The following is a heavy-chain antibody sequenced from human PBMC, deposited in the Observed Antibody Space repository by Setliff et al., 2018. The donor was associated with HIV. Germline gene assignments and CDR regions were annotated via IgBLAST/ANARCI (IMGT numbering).Heavy chain of an antibody. J-gene: IGHJ3*01. CDR2: IYHSGNT. Sequence: ETLSLTCTVSGDSISSDFYWGWIRQPPGKGLEWIASIYHSGNTYYMPSLQSRVTISVDMSKNQFSLKLNSVTAADTAVYYCARGEACGGGCHYAFELWGRGTKVTVSS. D-gene: IGHD2-21*02. CDR1: GDSISSDFY. CDR3: ARGEACGGGCHYAFEL. V-gene: IGHV4-38-2*02.